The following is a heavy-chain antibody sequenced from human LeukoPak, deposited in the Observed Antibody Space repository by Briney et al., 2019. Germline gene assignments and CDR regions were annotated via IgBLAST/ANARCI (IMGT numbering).Heavy chain of an antibody. V-gene: IGHV1-2*02. Sequence: ASVKVSCKASGYTFTGYYMHWARQAPGQGLEWMGWINPNSGGTNYAQKFQGRVTMTRDTSISTAYMELSRLRSDDTAVYYCARDGYSSSWSLNFYYYYYMDVWGKGTTVTVSS. CDR1: GYTFTGYY. D-gene: IGHD6-13*01. CDR3: ARDGYSSSWSLNFYYYYYMDV. J-gene: IGHJ6*03. CDR2: INPNSGGT.